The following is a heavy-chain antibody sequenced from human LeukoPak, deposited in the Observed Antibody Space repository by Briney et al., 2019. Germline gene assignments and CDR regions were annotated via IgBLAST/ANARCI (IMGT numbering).Heavy chain of an antibody. CDR2: ISGSGGST. CDR3: ARDTFGDTAMDLLDY. CDR1: GFTFSSYA. V-gene: IGHV3-23*01. Sequence: GGSLRLSCAASGFTFSSYAMSWVRQAPGKGLEWVSAISGSGGSTYYADSVKGRFTISRDNSKNTLYLQMNSLRVEDTALYYCARDTFGDTAMDLLDYWGQGTLVTVSS. D-gene: IGHD5-18*01. J-gene: IGHJ4*02.